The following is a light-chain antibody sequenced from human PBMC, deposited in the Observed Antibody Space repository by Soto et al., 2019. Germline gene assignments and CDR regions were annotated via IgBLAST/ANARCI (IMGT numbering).Light chain of an antibody. CDR1: ESVSSTY. V-gene: IGKV3-20*01. Sequence: EIVLSQSPGTLSLSPGARATLSCRASESVSSTYLAWYQQKPGQAPRLLIYGASSRATGIPDRFSGSGSGTDFTLTISRLEPEDFAVYYCQQYDSSRLTFGGGTKVDIK. J-gene: IGKJ4*02. CDR3: QQYDSSRLT. CDR2: GAS.